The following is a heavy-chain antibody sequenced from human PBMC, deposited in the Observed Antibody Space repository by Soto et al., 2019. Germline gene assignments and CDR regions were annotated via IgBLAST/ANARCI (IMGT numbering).Heavy chain of an antibody. CDR2: IIPIFGTA. Sequence: SVKVSCKASGGTFSSYAISWVRQAPGQGLEWMGGIIPIFGTANYAQKFQGRVTITADESTSTAYMELSSLRSEDTAVYYCARDTLCSGGSCNSPNSEDYPSYATDVWGQGPTVTLAS. CDR1: GGTFSSYA. J-gene: IGHJ6*02. CDR3: ARDTLCSGGSCNSPNSEDYPSYATDV. D-gene: IGHD2-15*01. V-gene: IGHV1-69*13.